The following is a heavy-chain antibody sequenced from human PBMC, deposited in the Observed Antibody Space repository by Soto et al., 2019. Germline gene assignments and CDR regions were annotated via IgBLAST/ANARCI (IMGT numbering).Heavy chain of an antibody. D-gene: IGHD5-12*01. CDR1: GGSISSSAYF. CDR2: IYYTGRT. J-gene: IGHJ3*02. CDR3: ARVYSGYDAPGGFDI. Sequence: SETLSLTCTVSGGSISSSAYFWGWIRQPPGKGLEWIGNIYYTGRTSYNPSLKSRITISIDTSKNRFSLKLNSVTAADTSVYFCARVYSGYDAPGGFDIWGQGTMVSVSS. V-gene: IGHV4-39*01.